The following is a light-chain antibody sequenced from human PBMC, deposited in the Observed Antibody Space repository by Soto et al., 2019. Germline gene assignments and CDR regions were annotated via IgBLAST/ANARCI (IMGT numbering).Light chain of an antibody. CDR1: QSVSSN. Sequence: EIVMTQYPATLSVSPGERATLACRASQSVSSNLAWYQQKPGHAPRLLIYGASTRATGIPARFSGSGSGTEFPLTISSLQSEDFAVYYCQQYNNWPPMYTFGQGTKLEIK. V-gene: IGKV3-15*01. CDR2: GAS. J-gene: IGKJ2*01. CDR3: QQYNNWPPMYT.